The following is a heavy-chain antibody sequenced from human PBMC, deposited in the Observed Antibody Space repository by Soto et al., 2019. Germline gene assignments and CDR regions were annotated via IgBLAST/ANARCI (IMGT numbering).Heavy chain of an antibody. J-gene: IGHJ5*02. Sequence: EVQLVESGGGLVQPGGSLRLSCAASGFTVSSNYMSWVRQAPGKGLEWVSVLHSGGSTDYADSVKGRFTISRDTSKNTLYLDMNSLGVEDTVLYYCARVGETVVVPGGRWGWFDPWGQGPLVTVSS. D-gene: IGHD2-2*01. V-gene: IGHV3-66*01. CDR3: ARVGETVVVPGGRWGWFDP. CDR1: GFTVSSNY. CDR2: LHSGGST.